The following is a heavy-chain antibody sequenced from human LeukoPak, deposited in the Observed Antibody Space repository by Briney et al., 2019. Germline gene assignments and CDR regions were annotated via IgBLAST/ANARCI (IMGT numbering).Heavy chain of an antibody. Sequence: GGSLRLSCAASGFTFSSYWMHWVRQAPGKGLEWVSFISYDGSNKYYADSVKGRFTISRDNSKNTLYLQMNSLRAEDTAVYYCARDDCSSTSCYGWFDPWGQGTLVTVSS. V-gene: IGHV3-30*03. CDR2: ISYDGSNK. J-gene: IGHJ5*02. D-gene: IGHD2-2*01. CDR1: GFTFSSYW. CDR3: ARDDCSSTSCYGWFDP.